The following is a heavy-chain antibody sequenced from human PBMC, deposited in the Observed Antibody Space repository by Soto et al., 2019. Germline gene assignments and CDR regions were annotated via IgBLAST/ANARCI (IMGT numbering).Heavy chain of an antibody. CDR2: TIPIFGTA. CDR1: GGTFSSYA. CDR3: ARTQYSSYDSSGYYFDY. D-gene: IGHD3-22*01. Sequence: SVKVSCKASGGTFSSYAISWVRQAPGQGLEWMGGTIPIFGTANYAQKFQGRVTITADKSTSTAYMELSSLRSEDTAVYYCARTQYSSYDSSGYYFDYWGQGTLVTVSS. J-gene: IGHJ4*02. V-gene: IGHV1-69*06.